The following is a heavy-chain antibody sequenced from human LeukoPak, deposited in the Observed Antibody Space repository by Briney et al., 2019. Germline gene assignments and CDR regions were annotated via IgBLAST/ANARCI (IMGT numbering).Heavy chain of an antibody. D-gene: IGHD1-1*01. V-gene: IGHV3-48*04. CDR3: ATLQLERRSYYYYYMDV. CDR2: ISSSSSTI. Sequence: GGSLRLPCAASGFTFSSYSMNWVRQAPGKGLEWVSYISSSSSTIYYADSVKGRFTISRDNAKNSLYLQMNSLRAEDTAVYYCATLQLERRSYYYYYMDVWGKGTTVTVSS. J-gene: IGHJ6*03. CDR1: GFTFSSYS.